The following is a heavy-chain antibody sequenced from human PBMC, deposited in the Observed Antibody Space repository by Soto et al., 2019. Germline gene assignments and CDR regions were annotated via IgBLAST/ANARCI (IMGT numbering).Heavy chain of an antibody. Sequence: SETLSLTCSVSGGSIYSYSWSWIRQPPGKRLEWIGYVYYTGSTNYNPSLKSRVTMSRATSKKQFFLELTSVTAADTAIYYCATARACSGSSCYGVDEAFDVWGPGTMVTVSS. V-gene: IGHV4-59*01. J-gene: IGHJ3*01. CDR3: ATARACSGSSCYGVDEAFDV. CDR2: VYYTGST. D-gene: IGHD2-15*01. CDR1: GGSIYSYS.